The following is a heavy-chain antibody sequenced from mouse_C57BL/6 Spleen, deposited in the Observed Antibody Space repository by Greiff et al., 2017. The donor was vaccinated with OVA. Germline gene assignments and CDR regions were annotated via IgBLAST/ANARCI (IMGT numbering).Heavy chain of an antibody. CDR3: ARRYYYGSPYYFDY. J-gene: IGHJ2*01. D-gene: IGHD1-1*01. V-gene: IGHV1-54*01. CDR2: INPGSGGT. CDR1: GYAFTNYL. Sequence: VQLQQSGAELVRPGTSVKVSCKASGYAFTNYLIEWVKQRPGQGLEWIGVINPGSGGTNYNEKFKGKATLTADKSSSTAYMQLSSLTSEDSAVYFCARRYYYGSPYYFDYWGQGTTLTVSS.